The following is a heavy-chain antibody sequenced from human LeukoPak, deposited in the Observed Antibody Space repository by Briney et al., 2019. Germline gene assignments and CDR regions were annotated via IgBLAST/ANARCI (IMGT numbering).Heavy chain of an antibody. CDR3: AKDKGFGGSSSHDAFDI. Sequence: PGGSLRLSCAASGFTVSNNYMSWVRQAPGKGLEWVAFIRYDGSNKYYADSVQGRFTISRDNSKNTLYLQMNSLRAEDTAVYYCAKDKGFGGSSSHDAFDIGGQGTMVTVSS. J-gene: IGHJ3*02. D-gene: IGHD6-13*01. CDR1: GFTVSNNY. CDR2: IRYDGSNK. V-gene: IGHV3-30*02.